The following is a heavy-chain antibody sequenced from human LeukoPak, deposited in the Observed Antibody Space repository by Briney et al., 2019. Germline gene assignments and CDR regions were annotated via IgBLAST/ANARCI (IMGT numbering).Heavy chain of an antibody. Sequence: GASVKVSCKASGGTFISYAISWVRQAPGQGLEWMGGIIPIFGTANYAQKFQGRVTITADESTSTAYMELSSLRSEDTAVYYCAAGRGCETGPDYWGQGTLVTVSS. D-gene: IGHD1-14*01. CDR2: IIPIFGTA. CDR3: AAGRGCETGPDY. V-gene: IGHV1-69*13. J-gene: IGHJ4*02. CDR1: GGTFISYA.